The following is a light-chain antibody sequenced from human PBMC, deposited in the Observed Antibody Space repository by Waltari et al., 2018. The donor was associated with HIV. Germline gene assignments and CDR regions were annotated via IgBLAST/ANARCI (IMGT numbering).Light chain of an antibody. CDR1: SSDVGAYNY. Sequence: QSALTQPPSASGSRGQSVTISCPATSSDVGAYNYVPWYQQYPGMAPKLIIYEVNKRPSGVPDRFSGSKSGNTASLTVSGLQAEDEADFYCSSYAGSAVVFGGGTKLTVL. CDR3: SSYAGSAVV. CDR2: EVN. J-gene: IGLJ2*01. V-gene: IGLV2-8*01.